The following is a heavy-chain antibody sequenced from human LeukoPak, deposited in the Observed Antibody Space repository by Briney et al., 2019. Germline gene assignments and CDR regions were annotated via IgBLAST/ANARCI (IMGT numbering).Heavy chain of an antibody. J-gene: IGHJ4*02. CDR1: GFTFRSYG. CDR3: ARAATGGGDCFFDY. CDR2: IWFDGSNK. D-gene: IGHD2-21*02. V-gene: IGHV3-33*01. Sequence: GRSVRLSCAASGFTFRSYGMHWVRQAPGKGGEWVAVIWFDGSNKYYADSVKGRFTISRDNSKNTLFLQMNSLRVEDTAVYYCARAATGGGDCFFDYWGQGTLVTVSS.